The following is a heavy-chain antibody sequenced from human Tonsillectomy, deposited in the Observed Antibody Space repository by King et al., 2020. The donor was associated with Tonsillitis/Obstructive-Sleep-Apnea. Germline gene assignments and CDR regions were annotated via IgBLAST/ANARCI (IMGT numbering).Heavy chain of an antibody. J-gene: IGHJ3*02. V-gene: IGHV3-30*18. CDR3: AKASNYGSGSFSRMRSGAFDI. D-gene: IGHD3-10*01. CDR1: GFTFSSYG. Sequence: VQLVESGGGVVQPGRSLRLSCAASGFTFSSYGMYWVRQAPGKGLEWVAVISYDGSNKYHADSVKGRFNISRDNSKKTLYLQMNSLRVEDTAVYYCAKASNYGSGSFSRMRSGAFDIWGQGTMVTVS. CDR2: ISYDGSNK.